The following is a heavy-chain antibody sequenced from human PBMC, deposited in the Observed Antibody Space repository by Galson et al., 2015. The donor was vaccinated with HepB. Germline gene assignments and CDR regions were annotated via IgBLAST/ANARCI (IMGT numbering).Heavy chain of an antibody. D-gene: IGHD6-19*01. V-gene: IGHV3-21*01. CDR2: ISSSSSYI. Sequence: SLRLSCAASGFTFSSYSMNWVRQAPGKGLEWVSSISSSSSYIYYADSVKGRFTISRDNAKNSLYLQMNSLRAEDTAVYYCARADYSSGWAFDYWGQGTLVTVSS. CDR3: ARADYSSGWAFDY. CDR1: GFTFSSYS. J-gene: IGHJ4*02.